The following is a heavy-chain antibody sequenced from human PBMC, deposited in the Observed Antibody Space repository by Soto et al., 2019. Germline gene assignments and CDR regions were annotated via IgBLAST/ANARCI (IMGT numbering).Heavy chain of an antibody. CDR1: GASISRYY. Sequence: SETLSLTCTVSGASISRYYWSWIRQSPGKGLEWIGYIYYSGSTNYNPSLKSRVTRSVDTSKIQCSLKLSSVTAADTAVYYCARGYGSGSYYPLGYYYYGMDVWRQGTTVTVSS. V-gene: IGHV4-59*01. D-gene: IGHD3-10*01. CDR2: IYYSGST. CDR3: ARGYGSGSYYPLGYYYYGMDV. J-gene: IGHJ6*02.